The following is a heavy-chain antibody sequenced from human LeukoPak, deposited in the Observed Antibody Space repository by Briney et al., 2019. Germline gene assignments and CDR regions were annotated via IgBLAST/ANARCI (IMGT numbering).Heavy chain of an antibody. D-gene: IGHD5-12*01. CDR1: GGSFSGYY. J-gene: IGHJ6*02. V-gene: IGHV4-34*01. CDR3: ATVDSGYGPYYYYGMDV. CDR2: INHSGST. Sequence: KPSETLSLTCAVYGGSFSGYYWSWIRQPPGKGLEWIGEINHSGSTNYNPSLKSRVTISVDTSKNQFSLKLSSVTAADTAVYCCATVDSGYGPYYYYGMDVWGQGTTVTVSS.